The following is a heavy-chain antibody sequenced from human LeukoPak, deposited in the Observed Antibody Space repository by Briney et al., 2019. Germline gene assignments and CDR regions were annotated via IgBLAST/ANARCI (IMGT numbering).Heavy chain of an antibody. CDR2: ITHRSDSYGT. Sequence: GGSLRLSCAASGFSFSSYYMAWVRQAPGKGLEWVGRITHRSDSYGTRYAASVKGRFTISRDDSKSSFYLQMNSLKTEDTALHYCATEYFYHMDVWGKGTTVTVSS. CDR1: GFSFSSYY. CDR3: ATEYFYHMDV. V-gene: IGHV3-72*01. D-gene: IGHD2/OR15-2a*01. J-gene: IGHJ6*03.